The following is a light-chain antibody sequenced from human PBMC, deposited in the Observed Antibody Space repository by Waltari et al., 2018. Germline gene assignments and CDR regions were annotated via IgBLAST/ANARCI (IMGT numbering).Light chain of an antibody. CDR1: DLETRL. Sequence: SYVLTQPPSMSVAPGQTARIPCGGDDLETRLVHWYQQGPGQAPVLVIQEDADRPSGVPERFAGSKSGNTATLIINKVEAADEADYYCQVWDTSGDPWVFGGGTKVTVL. CDR3: QVWDTSGDPWV. V-gene: IGLV3-21*02. J-gene: IGLJ3*02. CDR2: EDA.